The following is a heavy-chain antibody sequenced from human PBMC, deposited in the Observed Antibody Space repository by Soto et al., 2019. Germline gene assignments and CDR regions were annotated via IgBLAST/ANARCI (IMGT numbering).Heavy chain of an antibody. CDR3: ARDKITGLFDY. Sequence: PSETLSLTCTVSGGSINSDYWSWIRQPPEKGLEWIGYVRNSGSTNYNPSLKSRVTISVDTSKNQFSLKLSSVTAADTGVYYCARDKITGLFDYWGQGTLVTVSS. D-gene: IGHD2-8*02. CDR1: GGSINSDY. J-gene: IGHJ4*02. V-gene: IGHV4-59*01. CDR2: VRNSGST.